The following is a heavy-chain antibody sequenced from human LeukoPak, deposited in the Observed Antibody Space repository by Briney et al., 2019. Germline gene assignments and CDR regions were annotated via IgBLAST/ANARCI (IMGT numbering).Heavy chain of an antibody. D-gene: IGHD4-17*01. CDR1: GFSFGSFA. CDR3: ARDPNGNYVGAFGM. V-gene: IGHV3-23*01. Sequence: WGSLRLSCAASGFSFGSFAMMWVRQAPGMGLELISAILSGGDVFFYGDSVRGRFTISRDDSTNTLFLQMNNLRADDSAVYYCARDPNGNYVGAFGMWGPGTTVTVSS. CDR2: ILSGGDVF. J-gene: IGHJ3*02.